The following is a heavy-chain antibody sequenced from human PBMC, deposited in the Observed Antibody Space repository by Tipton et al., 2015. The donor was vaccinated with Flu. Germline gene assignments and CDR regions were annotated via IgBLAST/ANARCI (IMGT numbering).Heavy chain of an antibody. J-gene: IGHJ4*02. V-gene: IGHV1-18*03. CDR2: ISPHNGNT. Sequence: QLVQSGAELKKPGASVKLSCKTSGYTFTKYAMSWVRQAPGQGLEWMGWISPHNGNTNYTYRESLQGRVTMTSDTSTSTVYLEVRDLRPDDMAVYYCARDQFYFDSESYSLSVHDSWGQGALVTVSS. CDR1: GYTFTKYA. D-gene: IGHD3-10*01. CDR3: ARDQFYFDSESYSLSVHDS.